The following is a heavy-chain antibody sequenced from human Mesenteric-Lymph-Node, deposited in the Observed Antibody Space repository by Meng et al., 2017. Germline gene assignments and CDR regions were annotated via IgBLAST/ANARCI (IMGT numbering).Heavy chain of an antibody. Sequence: ESLKISCAVSGYSISSGYYWGWIRQPPGKGLEWIGSIYHSGSTYYNPSLKSRVTISVDTSKNQFSLKLRSVTAADTAVYYCARVVREITTIMTDAFDIWGQGTMVTVSS. CDR3: ARVVREITTIMTDAFDI. CDR2: IYHSGST. V-gene: IGHV4-38-2*01. J-gene: IGHJ3*02. D-gene: IGHD3-10*01. CDR1: GYSISSGYY.